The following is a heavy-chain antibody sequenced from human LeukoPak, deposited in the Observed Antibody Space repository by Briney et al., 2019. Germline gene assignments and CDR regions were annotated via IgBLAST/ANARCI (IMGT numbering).Heavy chain of an antibody. CDR1: GFTFSTYW. J-gene: IGHJ4*02. CDR3: AKASRVAVAGGRFDY. CDR2: ISGSGNRT. V-gene: IGHV3-23*01. D-gene: IGHD6-19*01. Sequence: GGSLRLSCAASGFTFSTYWMSWVRQAPGKGLEWVSGISGSGNRTYYVDSVKGRFSISRDNSKNTAYLQMNSLRAEDTAVYYCAKASRVAVAGGRFDYWGQGTLVTVSS.